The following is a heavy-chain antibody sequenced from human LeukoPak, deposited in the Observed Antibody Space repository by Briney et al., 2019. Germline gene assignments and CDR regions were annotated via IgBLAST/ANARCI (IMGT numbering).Heavy chain of an antibody. CDR2: VYSGTT. Sequence: SETLSLTCSVSGGPISGYYWSWIRQTPGKRLEWIGFVYSGTTNYSPSLKRRVTILEDTSKNQFSLTLTSVTAADTAVYYCAKGGQWEVLVVWGQGKQVTVSS. J-gene: IGHJ1*01. CDR1: GGPISGYY. D-gene: IGHD1-26*01. CDR3: AKGGQWEVLVV. V-gene: IGHV4-59*08.